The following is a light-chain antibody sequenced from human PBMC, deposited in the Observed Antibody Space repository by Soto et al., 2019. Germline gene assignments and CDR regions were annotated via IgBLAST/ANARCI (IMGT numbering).Light chain of an antibody. CDR3: QQFGSSPWT. CDR1: QSVAGSY. J-gene: IGKJ1*01. Sequence: VFRRSPGTLSLSPGERATLSWRASQSVAGSYLAWYQQKPGQAPRLLIYGASSRATGFPDRFSGSGSGTDFTLTISGLEPEDSAVYYCQQFGSSPWTFGQGTKVDIK. V-gene: IGKV3-20*01. CDR2: GAS.